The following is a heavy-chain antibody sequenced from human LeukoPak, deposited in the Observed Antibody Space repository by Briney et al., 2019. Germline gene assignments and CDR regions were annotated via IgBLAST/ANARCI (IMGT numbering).Heavy chain of an antibody. D-gene: IGHD2-15*01. J-gene: IGHJ4*02. Sequence: GGSLRLSCVASGFRLCSYAMSWVRQAPGKGLEWISATSSSDPGTYYADSVRGRLTISRDNSKNTLYLQMNSLRAEDAAIYYCARAPVTSCRGAFCYPFDYWGQGTRVTVSS. V-gene: IGHV3-23*01. CDR2: TSSSDPGT. CDR3: ARAPVTSCRGAFCYPFDY. CDR1: GFRLCSYA.